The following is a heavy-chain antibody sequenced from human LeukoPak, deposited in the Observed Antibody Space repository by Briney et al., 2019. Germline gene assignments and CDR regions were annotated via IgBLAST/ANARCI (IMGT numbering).Heavy chain of an antibody. Sequence: ASVKVSCKVSGCTLTELSMHWVRQAPGKGLEWMGGFDPEDGETIYAQKFQGRVTMTEDTSTDTAYMELSSLRSEDTAVYYCATSIAAHLGYDLDYWGQGTLVTVSS. CDR1: GCTLTELS. V-gene: IGHV1-24*01. J-gene: IGHJ4*02. D-gene: IGHD6-13*01. CDR3: ATSIAAHLGYDLDY. CDR2: FDPEDGET.